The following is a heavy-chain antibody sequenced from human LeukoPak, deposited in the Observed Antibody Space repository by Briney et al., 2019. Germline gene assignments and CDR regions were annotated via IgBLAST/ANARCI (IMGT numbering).Heavy chain of an antibody. Sequence: GGSLRLSCAASGFTFSSYGMHWVRKAPGKGLEWVGVIWYDGSNKYYADSVKGRFTITRDNSKNTLYLQMNSLRAEDTAVYYCAKTSSGWYDLDYWGQGTLVTVSS. D-gene: IGHD6-19*01. CDR2: IWYDGSNK. CDR1: GFTFSSYG. J-gene: IGHJ4*02. CDR3: AKTSSGWYDLDY. V-gene: IGHV3-33*06.